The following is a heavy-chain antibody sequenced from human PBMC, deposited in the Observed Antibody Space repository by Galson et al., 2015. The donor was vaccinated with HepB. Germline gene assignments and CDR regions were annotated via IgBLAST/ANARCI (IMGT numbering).Heavy chain of an antibody. V-gene: IGHV1-3*01. Sequence: SVKVSCKASGYTFTSYAMHWVRQAPGQRLEWMGWINAGNGNTKYSQKFQGRVTITADTSTDTAYMELSSLRSEDTAVYYCATGKLELRSYYYYGMDVWGQGTTVTVSS. CDR3: ATGKLELRSYYYYGMDV. D-gene: IGHD1-7*01. CDR1: GYTFTSYA. CDR2: INAGNGNT. J-gene: IGHJ6*02.